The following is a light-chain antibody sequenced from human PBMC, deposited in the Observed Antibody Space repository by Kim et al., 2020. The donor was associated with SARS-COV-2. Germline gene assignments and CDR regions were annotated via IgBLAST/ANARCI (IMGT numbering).Light chain of an antibody. CDR2: DPR. V-gene: IGLV7-46*01. J-gene: IGLJ3*02. CDR3: LPSYSGARV. CDR1: TGAVTSAHY. Sequence: PGVAVIITRGTSTGAVTSAHYPYWFQQKPGQAPSTLIYDPRNKHAWTPARFAGSVLGGKAALTLSGAQPEDEAEYYGLPSYSGARVFGGGTQLTVL.